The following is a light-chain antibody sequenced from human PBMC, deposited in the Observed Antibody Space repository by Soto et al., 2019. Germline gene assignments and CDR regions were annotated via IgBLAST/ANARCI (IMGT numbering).Light chain of an antibody. V-gene: IGKV3-20*01. Sequence: EIVLTQSPGTRSLSPGERATLSCRASQSVSSSYLAWYQQKPGQAPRLLIYGTSSRATGIPDRFSGSGSGTDFTLTISRLEPEDFAVYYCQQYGRSPRTFGGGTKVEIK. J-gene: IGKJ4*01. CDR2: GTS. CDR1: QSVSSSY. CDR3: QQYGRSPRT.